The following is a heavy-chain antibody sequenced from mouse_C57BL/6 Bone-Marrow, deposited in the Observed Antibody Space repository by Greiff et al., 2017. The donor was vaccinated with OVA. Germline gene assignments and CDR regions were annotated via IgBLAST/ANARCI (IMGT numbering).Heavy chain of an antibody. J-gene: IGHJ4*01. CDR1: GYTFTSYW. D-gene: IGHD1-1*01. Sequence: QVQLQQPGAELVKPGASVKMSCKASGYTFTSYWITWVKQRPGQGLEWIGAIYPGSGRTNYNEKFKSKATLTVDTSSSTAYMQLSSLTSEDYAVYYCARSGITTVEGDFAMDYWGQGTSVTVSS. CDR3: ARSGITTVEGDFAMDY. CDR2: IYPGSGRT. V-gene: IGHV1-55*01.